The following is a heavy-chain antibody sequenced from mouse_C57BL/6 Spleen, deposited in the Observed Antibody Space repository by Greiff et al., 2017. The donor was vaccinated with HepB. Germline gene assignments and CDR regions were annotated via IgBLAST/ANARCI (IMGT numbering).Heavy chain of an antibody. V-gene: IGHV3-1*01. D-gene: IGHD2-2*01. CDR3: ARDQGGYDAWFAY. Sequence: DVQLQESGPGMVKPSQSLSLTCTVTGYSITSGYDWHWIRHFPGNKLEWMGYISYSGSTNYNPSLKSRISITHDTSKNHFFLKLNSVTTEDTATYYCARDQGGYDAWFAYWGQGTLVTVSA. J-gene: IGHJ3*01. CDR1: GYSITSGYD. CDR2: ISYSGST.